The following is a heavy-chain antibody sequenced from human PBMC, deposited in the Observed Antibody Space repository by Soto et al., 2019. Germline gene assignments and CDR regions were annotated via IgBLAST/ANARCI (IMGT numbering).Heavy chain of an antibody. D-gene: IGHD2-15*01. J-gene: IGHJ4*02. CDR1: GGTFSSYA. Sequence: QVQLVQSGAEVKKPGSSVKVSCKASGGTFSSYAISWVRQAPGQGLEWMGGIIPIFGTANYAQKFQGRVTLTADESTSTAYLELGSLRSEDTAVYYCAREGVGTVVTEYWGQGTLVTVSS. CDR3: AREGVGTVVTEY. CDR2: IIPIFGTA. V-gene: IGHV1-69*12.